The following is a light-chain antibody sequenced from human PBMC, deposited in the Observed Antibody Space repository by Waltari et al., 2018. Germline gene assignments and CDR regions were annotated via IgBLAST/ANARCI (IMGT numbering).Light chain of an antibody. CDR2: DAS. CDR3: QQYNNWPPGT. Sequence: EIVMTQSPATLSVSPGERATLSCRASQSVSSKLAWFQQKLGQSPRLLIYDASTRATGIPARFSGSGSGTEFTLTISSLQSEDFAVYYCQQYNNWPPGTFGGGTKVEIK. CDR1: QSVSSK. V-gene: IGKV3-15*01. J-gene: IGKJ4*01.